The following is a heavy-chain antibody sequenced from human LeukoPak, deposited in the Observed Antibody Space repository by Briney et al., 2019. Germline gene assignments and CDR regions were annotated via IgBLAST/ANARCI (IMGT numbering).Heavy chain of an antibody. Sequence: SETLSLTCTVSGGCFTTHYWSWIRQPPGKGLEWIGYISYIGSTNYNPSLKSRVTISIDTSKNEVSLMLTSVTAADTAVYYCASDSISINAFDAWGQGTMVTVSS. CDR1: GGCFTTHY. CDR2: ISYIGST. CDR3: ASDSISINAFDA. V-gene: IGHV4-59*11. D-gene: IGHD3-10*01. J-gene: IGHJ3*01.